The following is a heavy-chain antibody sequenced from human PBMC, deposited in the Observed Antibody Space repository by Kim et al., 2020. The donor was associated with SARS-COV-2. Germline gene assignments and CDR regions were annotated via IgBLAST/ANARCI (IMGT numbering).Heavy chain of an antibody. CDR2: KT. CDR3: AGLAAGYGLDV. V-gene: IGHV4-4*07. D-gene: IGHD6-13*01. Sequence: KTKHTPSLKSRVTMSVDTSKNQFSLKVNSVTAADTAVYYWAGLAAGYGLDVWGQGAAVTVSS. J-gene: IGHJ6*02.